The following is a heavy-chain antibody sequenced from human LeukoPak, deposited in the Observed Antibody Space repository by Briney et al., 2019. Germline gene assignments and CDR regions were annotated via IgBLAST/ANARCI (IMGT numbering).Heavy chain of an antibody. CDR3: ARGRYSSRSGGYYFDI. CDR2: IKKDGIEK. Sequence: GGSLRLSCAVSGLTFSSSWMDWVRQAPGKGLEWVANIKKDGIEKYYVESVKGRFTISRDNAKNSLSLQMNSLRAEDTAVYYCARGRYSSRSGGYYFDIWGQGTLVTVSS. J-gene: IGHJ4*02. CDR1: GLTFSSSW. D-gene: IGHD2-2*01. V-gene: IGHV3-7*01.